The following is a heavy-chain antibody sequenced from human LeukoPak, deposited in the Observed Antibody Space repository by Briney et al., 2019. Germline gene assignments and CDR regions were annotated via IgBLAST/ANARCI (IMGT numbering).Heavy chain of an antibody. CDR1: GFTFSGDW. J-gene: IGHJ4*02. Sequence: PGGSLRLSCAASGFTFSGDWMHWVRQAPGKGLVWVSHVSSAGYTTRHADSVKGRFTISRDNAKNTLYLQMNSLRAEDTAVYYCAREQDALDSWGQGTLVTVSS. CDR2: VSSAGYTT. V-gene: IGHV3-74*01. CDR3: AREQDALDS.